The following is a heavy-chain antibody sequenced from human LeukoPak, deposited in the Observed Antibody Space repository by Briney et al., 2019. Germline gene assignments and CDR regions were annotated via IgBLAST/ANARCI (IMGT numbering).Heavy chain of an antibody. CDR3: AKGGIVVVPAAIPFDY. CDR1: GFTFSSYG. CDR2: IRYDRSNK. Sequence: GGSLRLSCAASGFTFSSYGMHWVRQAPGKGLEWVALIRYDRSNKYYADSVKGRFTISRDNSKNTLYLQMNSLRAEDTAVYYCAKGGIVVVPAAIPFDYWGQGTLVTVSS. J-gene: IGHJ4*02. D-gene: IGHD2-2*01. V-gene: IGHV3-30*02.